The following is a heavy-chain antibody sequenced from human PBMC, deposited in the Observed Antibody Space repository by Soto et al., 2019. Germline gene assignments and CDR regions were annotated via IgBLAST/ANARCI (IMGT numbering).Heavy chain of an antibody. Sequence: QVHLQESGPGLVKPAETLSLTCSVSGGSISSYYWSWIRPPPGKGLEWIGYVFYTGITKYNPSFKSRATISGDTSRNQFSLNLMSVTAADTAVYYRAKWGAAAGTTWGQGIRVNVSS. J-gene: IGHJ4*02. D-gene: IGHD6-25*01. CDR2: VFYTGIT. CDR3: AKWGAAAGTT. V-gene: IGHV4-59*01. CDR1: GGSISSYY.